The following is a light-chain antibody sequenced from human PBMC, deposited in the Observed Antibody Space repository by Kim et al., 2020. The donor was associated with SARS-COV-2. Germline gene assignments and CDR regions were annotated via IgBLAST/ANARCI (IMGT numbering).Light chain of an antibody. V-gene: IGKV3-15*01. J-gene: IGKJ4*01. CDR1: QSVSSI. CDR2: GAS. CDR3: QQYNNWLPLT. Sequence: SPRERATLSCRASQSVSSILAWYQQTPGQAPRLLIYGASTRATGIPARFSGSGSGTEFTLTISSLQSEDFAVYYCQQYNNWLPLTFGGGTKVDIK.